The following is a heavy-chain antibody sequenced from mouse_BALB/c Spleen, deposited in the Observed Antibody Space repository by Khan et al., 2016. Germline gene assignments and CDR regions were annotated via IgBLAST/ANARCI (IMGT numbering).Heavy chain of an antibody. J-gene: IGHJ2*01. CDR3: ARKEITHFDY. V-gene: IGHV1-7*01. D-gene: IGHD2-4*01. CDR1: GYTFTRYW. Sequence: QVQLQQSGAELAKPGASVKMSCKASGYTFTRYWMHWVKQRPGQGLEWIGYINPSTGYTEYNQKFKDKATLTADKSSSTAYMQLSSLTSEDSAVYYCARKEITHFDYWGQGTTLTVSS. CDR2: INPSTGYT.